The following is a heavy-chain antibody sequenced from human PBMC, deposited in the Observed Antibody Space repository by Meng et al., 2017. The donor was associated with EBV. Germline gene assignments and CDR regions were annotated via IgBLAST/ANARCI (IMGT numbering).Heavy chain of an antibody. V-gene: IGHV1-2*06. D-gene: IGHD6-13*01. CDR2: INPNSGGT. J-gene: IGHJ5*02. CDR3: AKGADLAAAGTFWFDP. Sequence: QVQRVQSGAEVKKPGASVKVSCKASGYTFTGYYMHWVQQAPGQGLEWMGRINPNSGGTNYAQKFQGRVTMTRDTSISTAYMELSRLRSDDTAVYYCAKGADLAAAGTFWFDPWGQGTLVTVSS. CDR1: GYTFTGYY.